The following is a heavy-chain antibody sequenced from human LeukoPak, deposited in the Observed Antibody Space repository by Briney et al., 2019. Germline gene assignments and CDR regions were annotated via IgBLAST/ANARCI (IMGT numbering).Heavy chain of an antibody. J-gene: IGHJ3*02. CDR3: SKEVSRGGFLHSYDVALDI. D-gene: IGHD3-3*01. CDR1: GFDFEDFA. V-gene: IGHV3-9*01. Sequence: QTGRSLRLSCAASGFDFEDFAMHWVRHVPGKGLEWVSGISWSSGSLAYADSVRGRFTISRDNAKNSVYLQMNSLKDEDTALYYCSKEVSRGGFLHSYDVALDIWGQGTMVTVSS. CDR2: ISWSSGSL.